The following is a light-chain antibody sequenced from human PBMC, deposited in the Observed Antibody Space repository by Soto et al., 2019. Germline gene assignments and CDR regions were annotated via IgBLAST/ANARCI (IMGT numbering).Light chain of an antibody. CDR2: DVS. CDR3: QQRSTWPPT. J-gene: IGKJ3*01. Sequence: ETVLTQSPVTLSLSPGERATLSCRASQSVSPDLAWYQHKPGQAPRLLIYDVSKRATGIPARFSGSGSGTDFTLSISSLEPEDFAVYYCQQRSTWPPTFGPGTKVGIK. CDR1: QSVSPD. V-gene: IGKV3-11*01.